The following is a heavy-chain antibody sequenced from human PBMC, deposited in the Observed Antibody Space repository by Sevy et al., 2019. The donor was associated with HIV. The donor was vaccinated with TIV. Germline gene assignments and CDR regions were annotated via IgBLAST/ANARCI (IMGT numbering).Heavy chain of an antibody. V-gene: IGHV3-7*03. D-gene: IGHD2-2*01. CDR2: IKKDGTGK. J-gene: IGHJ6*02. CDR1: GFTFSNYW. Sequence: GGSLRLSCAASGFTFSNYWMSWVRQAPGKGLEWVATIKKDGTGKYYVDSVRGRFTMSRDKAKNSLYLQMNSLRVEATALCAWARDCSSTTCLWGLDFWGQGTTVTVSS. CDR3: ARDCSSTTCLWGLDF.